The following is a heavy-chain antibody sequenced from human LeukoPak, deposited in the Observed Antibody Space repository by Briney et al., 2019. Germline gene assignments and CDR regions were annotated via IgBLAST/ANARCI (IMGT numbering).Heavy chain of an antibody. J-gene: IGHJ4*02. CDR1: GGSISSSTYY. D-gene: IGHD3-9*01. CDR2: IYYRGST. V-gene: IGHV4-39*01. CDR3: TRGSYDVLTGHSTLGEY. Sequence: NPSETLSLTCNVSGGSISSSTYYWGWIRQPPGKGLEWIGNIYYRGSTYYNPSLKSRLTISVDTSQGQFSLRLSSVTAADTGLYYCTRGSYDVLTGHSTLGEYWGQGALVTVSS.